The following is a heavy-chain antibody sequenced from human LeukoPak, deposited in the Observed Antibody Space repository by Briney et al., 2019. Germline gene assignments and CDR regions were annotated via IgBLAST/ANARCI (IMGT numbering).Heavy chain of an antibody. CDR1: GGSISSGGYY. V-gene: IGHV4-31*03. CDR3: ASVTPDYGGNIMAVDY. J-gene: IGHJ4*02. Sequence: SQTLSLTCTVSGGSISSGGYYWSWIRQHPGKGLEWIGYIYYSGSTYYNPSLKSRVTISVDTSKNQFSLKLSSVTAADTAVYYCASVTPDYGGNIMAVDYWGQGTLVTVSS. CDR2: IYYSGST. D-gene: IGHD4-23*01.